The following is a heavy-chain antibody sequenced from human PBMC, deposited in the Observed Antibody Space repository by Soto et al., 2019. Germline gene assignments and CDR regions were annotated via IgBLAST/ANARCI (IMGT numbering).Heavy chain of an antibody. D-gene: IGHD6-13*01. V-gene: IGHV3-7*05. CDR1: GFIFSSHW. J-gene: IGHJ4*02. Sequence: EVKLVESGGGLVQPGGSLRLSCEGAGFIFSSHWMGWVRQSPVRGLELVANITYDDSETPYMDFAKGRFTISRDNDKNTLYLHMTSLRVEDTALYYCAAWYHSNGFDYWGQGTMVTVSS. CDR3: AAWYHSNGFDY. CDR2: ITYDDSET.